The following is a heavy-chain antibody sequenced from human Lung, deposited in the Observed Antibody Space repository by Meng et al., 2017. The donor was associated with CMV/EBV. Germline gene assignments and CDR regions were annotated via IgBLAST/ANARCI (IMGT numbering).Heavy chain of an antibody. CDR2: INPYNGNT. V-gene: IGHV1-18*01. J-gene: IGHJ6*02. Sequence: SVKVSCXASGYTFTTYGVSWVRQAPGQGLEWVGWINPYNGNTLYAQNFQGRVTVTTNTSTTTACMELRSLRSDDTAVYYCARGPLARGPPTYSSSWDATAYYGMDFWRQGTTVTVSS. D-gene: IGHD6-13*01. CDR1: GYTFTTYG. CDR3: ARGPLARGPPTYSSSWDATAYYGMDF.